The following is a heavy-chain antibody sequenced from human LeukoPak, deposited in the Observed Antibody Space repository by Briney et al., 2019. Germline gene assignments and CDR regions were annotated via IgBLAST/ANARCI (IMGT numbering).Heavy chain of an antibody. J-gene: IGHJ4*02. CDR3: AREGSSGSYYYLDY. V-gene: IGHV3-21*01. CDR1: GFTFSSYS. D-gene: IGHD1-26*01. CDR2: ISSSSSYI. Sequence: PGGSLRLSCAASGFTFSSYSMNWVRQAPGKGLEWVSSISSSSSYIYYADSVKGRFTISRDNAKNSLYLQMNSLRAEDTAVYYCAREGSSGSYYYLDYWGQGTLVTVSS.